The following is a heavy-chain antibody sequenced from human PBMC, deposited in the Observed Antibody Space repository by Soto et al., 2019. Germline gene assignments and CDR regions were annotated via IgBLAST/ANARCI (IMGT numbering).Heavy chain of an antibody. V-gene: IGHV1-46*01. CDR3: ARETIEMATGSRGYYFDY. Sequence: AASVKVSCKASGYTFTSYYMHWVRQAPGQGLEWMGIINPSGGSTSYAQKFQGRVTMTRDTSTSTVYMELSSLRSEDTAVYYCARETIEMATGSRGYYFDYWGQGTLVTVSS. J-gene: IGHJ4*02. CDR1: GYTFTSYY. CDR2: INPSGGST. D-gene: IGHD3-10*01.